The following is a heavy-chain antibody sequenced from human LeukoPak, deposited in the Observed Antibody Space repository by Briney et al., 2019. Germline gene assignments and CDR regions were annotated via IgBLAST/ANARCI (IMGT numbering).Heavy chain of an antibody. V-gene: IGHV3-48*02. CDR3: ARDPGHRDGYRSNIFDY. CDR1: GFTFSSYS. J-gene: IGHJ4*02. Sequence: GGSLRLSCAASGFTFSSYSMNWVRQAPGKGLEWVPYISSSSSTIYYADSVKGRFTISRENAKNSLYLQMNSLRDEHTAVYYCARDPGHRDGYRSNIFDYWGQGTLVTVSS. CDR2: ISSSSSTI. D-gene: IGHD5-12*01.